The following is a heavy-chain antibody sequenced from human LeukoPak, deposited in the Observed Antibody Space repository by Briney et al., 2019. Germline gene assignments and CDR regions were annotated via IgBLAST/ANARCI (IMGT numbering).Heavy chain of an antibody. J-gene: IGHJ4*02. CDR2: ITPMFRTT. Sequence: ASVKVSCKASGGTFSSYAISWVRQAPGQGLEWMGRITPMFRTTKYAQNFQGRVTITADESTRIAYMELTSLKSEDTATYYCAREPSTYSDYAHFEDWGQGTLVTVSS. CDR3: AREPSTYSDYAHFED. V-gene: IGHV1-69*13. D-gene: IGHD4-11*01. CDR1: GGTFSSYA.